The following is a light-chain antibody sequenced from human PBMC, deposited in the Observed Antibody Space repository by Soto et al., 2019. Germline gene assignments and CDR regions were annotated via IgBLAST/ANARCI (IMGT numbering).Light chain of an antibody. V-gene: IGLV2-11*01. CDR3: CSYARTTHV. J-gene: IGLJ1*01. Sequence: QSALTQPPSVSGSPGQSVTISCTGTTSDIGGYKYVSWHQQLPGKAPKLMIFDVTKRPSGVPDRFSGSNSGNTASLTISGLQAEDEAIYYCCSYARTTHVFGTGTKVTVL. CDR2: DVT. CDR1: TSDIGGYKY.